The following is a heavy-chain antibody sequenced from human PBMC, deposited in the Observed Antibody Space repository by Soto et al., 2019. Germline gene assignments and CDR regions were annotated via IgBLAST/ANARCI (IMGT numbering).Heavy chain of an antibody. CDR3: ARVSSPTILTGYFDY. V-gene: IGHV4-4*07. CDR2: IYTSGST. CDR1: GGSISSYY. J-gene: IGHJ4*02. Sequence: SETLSLTCTVSGGSISSYYWSWIRQPAGKGLEWIGRIYTSGSTNYNPSLKSRVTMSVDTSKNQFSLKLSSVTAADTAVYYCARVSSPTILTGYFDYWGQGTLVTSPQ. D-gene: IGHD3-9*01.